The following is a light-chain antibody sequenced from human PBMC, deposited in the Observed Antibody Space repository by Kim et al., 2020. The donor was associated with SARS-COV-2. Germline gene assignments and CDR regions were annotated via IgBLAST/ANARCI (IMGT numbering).Light chain of an antibody. V-gene: IGKV1-5*03. Sequence: DIQMTQSPSTLSASVGDRVTITCRASQGVSGWLAWYQQKPGQEPKLLIYKASTLESGVASTFSGSGSETDFTLTISSLRPDEYATDYCQKYDSYWPRTFGQGTRLEIK. J-gene: IGKJ5*01. CDR3: QKYDSYWPRT. CDR2: KAS. CDR1: QGVSGW.